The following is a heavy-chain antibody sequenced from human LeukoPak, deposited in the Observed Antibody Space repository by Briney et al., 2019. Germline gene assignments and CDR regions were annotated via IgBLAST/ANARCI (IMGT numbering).Heavy chain of an antibody. CDR3: ARQDSYYDILTGYYPWPYFDY. V-gene: IGHV1-18*01. CDR1: GYTFTGYG. CDR2: ISAYNGNT. Sequence: ASVKVSCKASGYTFTGYGISWVRQAPGQGLEWMGWISAYNGNTNYAQKLQGRVTMTTDTSTSTAYMELRSLRSDDTAVYYCARQDSYYDILTGYYPWPYFDYWGQGTLVTVSS. D-gene: IGHD3-9*01. J-gene: IGHJ4*02.